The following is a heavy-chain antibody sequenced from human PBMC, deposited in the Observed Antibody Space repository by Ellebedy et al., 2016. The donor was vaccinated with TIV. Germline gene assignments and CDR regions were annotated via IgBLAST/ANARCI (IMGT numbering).Heavy chain of an antibody. CDR1: GGSISSYF. CDR2: VYYMGST. CDR3: AREYDVLGGFAL. J-gene: IGHJ4*02. D-gene: IGHD3-16*01. Sequence: MPSETLSLTCTVSGGSISSYFWSWIRQPPGKTLEWIGYVYYMGSTKYNPSLKSRVTISVDTSANQFSLRLSSVTAADTAFYYCAREYDVLGGFALWGQGTPVTISA. V-gene: IGHV4-59*01.